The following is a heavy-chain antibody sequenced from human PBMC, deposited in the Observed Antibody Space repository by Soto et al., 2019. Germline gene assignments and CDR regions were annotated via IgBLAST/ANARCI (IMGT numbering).Heavy chain of an antibody. D-gene: IGHD6-19*01. CDR3: AKAGSIAVACSHLDY. J-gene: IGHJ4*02. CDR2: VSGTGGST. V-gene: IGHV3-23*01. Sequence: EVQLLESGGGLVQPGGSLRLSCAASGFTFSSYAMSWVRQAPGKGLEWVSAVSGTGGSTNYADSVKGRFTISRDNSKNTLYLQMNSLRAGDTAVYYCAKAGSIAVACSHLDYWCQGTLFPVSS. CDR1: GFTFSSYA.